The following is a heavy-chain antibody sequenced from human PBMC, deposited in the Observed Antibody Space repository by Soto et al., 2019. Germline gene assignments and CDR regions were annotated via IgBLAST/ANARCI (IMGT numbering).Heavy chain of an antibody. V-gene: IGHV4-34*01. CDR3: ASGRDGYKRDDY. D-gene: IGHD5-12*01. CDR2: INRRGST. CDR1: GGSFSCYY. Sequence: SETLSLTCAVYGGSFSCYYWSWIRQPPGKWLEWIGEINRRGSTNXXPSLKSRVXISVDTPKNQFXLKLSXVTAAGTAVYYCASGRDGYKRDDYWGQGTLVTXSX. J-gene: IGHJ4*02.